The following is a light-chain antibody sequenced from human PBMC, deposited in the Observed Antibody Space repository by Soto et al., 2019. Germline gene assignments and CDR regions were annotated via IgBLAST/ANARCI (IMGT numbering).Light chain of an antibody. Sequence: QSALTQPPSVSGSPRQSGTISCTGTNSDVGRYNRVSWYQQAPGTAPKLMIYEVTNRPSGVPDRFSGSKSGNTASLTIAGLQAEDEADYYCSSYTSSNTYVFGTGTKVTVL. CDR2: EVT. CDR1: NSDVGRYNR. V-gene: IGLV2-18*02. J-gene: IGLJ1*01. CDR3: SSYTSSNTYV.